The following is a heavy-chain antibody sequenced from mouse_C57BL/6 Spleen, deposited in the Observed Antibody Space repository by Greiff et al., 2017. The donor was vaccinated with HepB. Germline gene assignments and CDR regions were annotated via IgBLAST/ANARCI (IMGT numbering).Heavy chain of an antibody. CDR3: ARSIITTVVAKDYAMDY. D-gene: IGHD1-1*01. V-gene: IGHV1-18*01. CDR1: GYTFTDYN. J-gene: IGHJ4*01. CDR2: INPNNGGT. Sequence: VQLQQSGPELVKPGASVKIPCKASGYTFTDYNMDWVKQSHGKSLEWIGDINPNNGGTIYNQKFKGKATLTVDKSSSTAYMELRSLTSEDTAVYYCARSIITTVVAKDYAMDYWGQGTSVTVSS.